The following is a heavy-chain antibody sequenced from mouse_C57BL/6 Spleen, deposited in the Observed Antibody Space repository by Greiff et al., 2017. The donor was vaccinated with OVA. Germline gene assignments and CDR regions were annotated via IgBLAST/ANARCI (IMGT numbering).Heavy chain of an antibody. J-gene: IGHJ4*01. CDR3: ARDYDGYAMDY. Sequence: EVQLVESGGGLVKPGGSLKLSCAASGFTFSSYAMSWVRQTPEKRLEWVATISAGGSYTYYPDNVKGRFTISRDNAKNNLYLQMSHLKSEDTAMYYCARDYDGYAMDYWGQGTSVTVSS. CDR1: GFTFSSYA. V-gene: IGHV5-4*01. CDR2: ISAGGSYT. D-gene: IGHD2-12*01.